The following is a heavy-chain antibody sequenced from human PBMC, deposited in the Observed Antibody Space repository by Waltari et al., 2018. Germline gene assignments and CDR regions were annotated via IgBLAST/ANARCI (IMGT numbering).Heavy chain of an antibody. D-gene: IGHD6-6*01. V-gene: IGHV4-34*01. CDR3: ARTRYSSSSPLDY. CDR1: GGSFSGYY. J-gene: IGHJ4*02. Sequence: QVQLQQWGAGLLKPSETLSLTCAVYGGSFSGYYWSWIRQPPGKGLEWIGEINHSGSTNHHPSLKSRVTISVDTAKNQVSLKLSSVTAADTAVYYCARTRYSSSSPLDYWGQGTLVTVSS. CDR2: INHSGST.